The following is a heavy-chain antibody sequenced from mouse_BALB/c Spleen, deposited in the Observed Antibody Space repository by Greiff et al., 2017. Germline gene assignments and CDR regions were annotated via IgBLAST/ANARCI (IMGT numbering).Heavy chain of an antibody. CDR3: ARHVGTTDYYAMDY. D-gene: IGHD2-14*01. Sequence: EVQLQQSGGDLVKPGGSLKLSCAASGFTFSSYGMSWVRQTPDKRLEWVATISSGGSYTYYPDSVKGRFTISRDNAKNTLYLQMSSLKSEDTAMYYCARHVGTTDYYAMDYWGQGTSVTVSS. V-gene: IGHV5-6*01. J-gene: IGHJ4*01. CDR1: GFTFSSYG. CDR2: ISSGGSYT.